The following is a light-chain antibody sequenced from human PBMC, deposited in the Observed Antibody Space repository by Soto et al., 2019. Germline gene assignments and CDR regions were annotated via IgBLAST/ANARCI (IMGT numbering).Light chain of an antibody. V-gene: IGLV3-21*02. CDR1: NIAIKS. CDR2: ADG. CDR3: QVWDSSSDHRVV. J-gene: IGLJ2*01. Sequence: SYELTQAPSVSVAPGQTARITCGGNNIAIKSVHWYQQKPGQAPVLVVYADGDRPSGIPERFSGSNSGNTATLTITRVEAGDEDDYHCQVWDSSSDHRVVFGGGTKLTVL.